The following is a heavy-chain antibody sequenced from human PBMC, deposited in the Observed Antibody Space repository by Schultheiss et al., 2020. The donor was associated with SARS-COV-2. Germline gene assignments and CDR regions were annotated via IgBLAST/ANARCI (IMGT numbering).Heavy chain of an antibody. D-gene: IGHD6-13*01. CDR1: GFTFSTYW. Sequence: GGSLRLSCAASGFTFSTYWMSWVRQAPGKGLEWVSVIYSGGSTYYADSVKGRFTISRDNAKNSLYLQMNSLRAEDTAVYYCARRAVAGAGTRYFTYWGQGTLVTVSS. J-gene: IGHJ4*02. V-gene: IGHV3-66*01. CDR3: ARRAVAGAGTRYFTY. CDR2: IYSGGST.